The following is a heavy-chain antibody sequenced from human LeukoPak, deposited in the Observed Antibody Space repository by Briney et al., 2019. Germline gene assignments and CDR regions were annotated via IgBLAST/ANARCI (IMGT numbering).Heavy chain of an antibody. CDR2: ISAYTGNT. Sequence: ASVKVSCKASGYTFTSYGISWVRQAPGQGLQWMGWISAYTGNTNYPQNLQGRVTVTTDTSTSTDYMELRSLKSDDTAVYYCARARANSLYFDYWGQGTLVTVSS. CDR3: ARARANSLYFDY. D-gene: IGHD4-23*01. J-gene: IGHJ4*02. V-gene: IGHV1-18*01. CDR1: GYTFTSYG.